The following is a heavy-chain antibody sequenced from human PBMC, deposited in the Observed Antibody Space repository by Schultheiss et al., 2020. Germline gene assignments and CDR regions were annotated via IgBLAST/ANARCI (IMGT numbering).Heavy chain of an antibody. D-gene: IGHD6-13*01. CDR2: IFHSGST. CDR1: GGSIISSNW. J-gene: IGHJ6*02. CDR3: AEGGDMGQQLF. Sequence: SETLSLTCAVSGGSIISSNWWSWVRQPPGKGLEWIGEIFHSGSTNYNPSLKSRVTISVDKSKNQFSLKLSSVTAADTAVYYCAEGGDMGQQLFWGQGTTVTVSS. V-gene: IGHV4-4*02.